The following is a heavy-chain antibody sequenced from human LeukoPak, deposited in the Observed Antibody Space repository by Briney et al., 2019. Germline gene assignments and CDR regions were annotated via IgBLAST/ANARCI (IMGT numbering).Heavy chain of an antibody. CDR3: AREMVDAFDI. J-gene: IGHJ3*02. D-gene: IGHD2-8*01. Sequence: SQTLSLTCAISGDSVSTNSAAWNWIRQSPPRGLEWLGRTYYRSKWYNDYAVSVKSRITINPDTSKNQFSLQLNSVTPDDTAVYYCAREMVDAFDIWGQGTLVIVSS. CDR1: GDSVSTNSAA. CDR2: TYYRSKWYN. V-gene: IGHV6-1*01.